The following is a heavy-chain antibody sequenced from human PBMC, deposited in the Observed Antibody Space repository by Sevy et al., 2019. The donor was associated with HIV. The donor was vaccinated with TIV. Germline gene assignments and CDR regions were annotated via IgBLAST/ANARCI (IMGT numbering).Heavy chain of an antibody. Sequence: GGSLRLSCEASGFTFSSYEMNRVRQAPGKGLEWVLYISSSGSIISYADSVKGRFTISRDNAKSSLYLQMNSLRAEDTAVYYCATSGGVTDYGMDVWGQGTTVTVSS. CDR1: GFTFSSYE. V-gene: IGHV3-48*03. CDR3: ATSGGVTDYGMDV. J-gene: IGHJ6*02. D-gene: IGHD3-16*01. CDR2: ISSSGSII.